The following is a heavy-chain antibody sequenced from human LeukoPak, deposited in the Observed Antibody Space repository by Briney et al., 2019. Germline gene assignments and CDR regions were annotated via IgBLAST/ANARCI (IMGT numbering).Heavy chain of an antibody. D-gene: IGHD2-15*01. V-gene: IGHV4-34*01. CDR1: GGSFRGYY. CDR3: WRCGVIAATFGLNSYYCCMDV. CDR2: INHSGNT. J-gene: IGHJ6*02. Sequence: SETLSLPCAVCGGSFRGYYWSWIRQPPGKGLEWIGEINHSGNTNYNPYLPSRVTISVETSKNQFSLKLNSLTAAGTAVYYCWRCGVIAATFGLNSYYCCMDVWGQGTPVTVSS.